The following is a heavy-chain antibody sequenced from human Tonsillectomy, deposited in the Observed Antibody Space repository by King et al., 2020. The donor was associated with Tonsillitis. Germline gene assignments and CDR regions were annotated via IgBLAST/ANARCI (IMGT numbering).Heavy chain of an antibody. CDR1: GFTFSGSA. CDR3: TRTYYYYYGMDV. J-gene: IGHJ6*02. V-gene: IGHV3-73*02. Sequence: VQLVESGGGLVQPGGSLKLSCAASGFTFSGSAMHWVRQASGKGLEWVGRIRSKANSYATAYAASVKGRFTISRDDSKNTAYLQMNSLKTEDTAVYYCTRTYYYYYGMDVWGQGTTVTVSS. CDR2: IRSKANSYAT.